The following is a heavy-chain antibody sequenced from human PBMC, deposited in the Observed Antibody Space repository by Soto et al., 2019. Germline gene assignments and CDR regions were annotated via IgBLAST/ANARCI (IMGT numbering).Heavy chain of an antibody. V-gene: IGHV3-23*01. CDR3: AKDIWTYCGGDCYSFYFDY. D-gene: IGHD2-21*02. Sequence: QAGGSLRLSCAASGFTFSSYAMSWVRQAPGKGLEWVSAISGSGGSTYYADSVKGRFTISRDNSKNTLYLQMNSLRAEDTAVYYCAKDIWTYCGGDCYSFYFDYWGQGTLVTVSS. J-gene: IGHJ4*02. CDR1: GFTFSSYA. CDR2: ISGSGGST.